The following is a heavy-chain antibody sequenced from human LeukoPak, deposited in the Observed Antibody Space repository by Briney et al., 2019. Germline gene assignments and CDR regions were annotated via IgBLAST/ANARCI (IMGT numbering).Heavy chain of an antibody. CDR2: ISSSSSYI. Sequence: GGSLRLSCAASGFTFSSYSMNWVPQAPGKGLEWVSSISSSSSYIYYADSVKGRFTISRDNAKNSLYLQMNSLRAEDTAVYYCARDSIIAARPLDYWGQGTLVTVSS. V-gene: IGHV3-21*01. D-gene: IGHD6-6*01. CDR3: ARDSIIAARPLDY. CDR1: GFTFSSYS. J-gene: IGHJ4*02.